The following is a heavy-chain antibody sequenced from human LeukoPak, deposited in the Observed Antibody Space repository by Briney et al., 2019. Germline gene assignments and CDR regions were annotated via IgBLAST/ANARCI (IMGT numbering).Heavy chain of an antibody. J-gene: IGHJ5*02. Sequence: ASVKVSCKASGYTFTSYGISWVRQAPGQGLEWMGWISAYNGNTNYAQKLQGRVTMTTDTSTSTAYMELRSLRSDDTAVYYCARERIVATTKGVVRWFDPWGQGTLVTVSS. CDR2: ISAYNGNT. V-gene: IGHV1-18*01. D-gene: IGHD5-12*01. CDR1: GYTFTSYG. CDR3: ARERIVATTKGVVRWFDP.